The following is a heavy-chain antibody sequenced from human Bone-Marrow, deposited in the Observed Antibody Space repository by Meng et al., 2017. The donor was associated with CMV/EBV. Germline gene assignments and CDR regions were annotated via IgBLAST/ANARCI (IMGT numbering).Heavy chain of an antibody. Sequence: GESQKISCAASGFTVSSSYLSWVRQAPGKGLEWVSVIYSAGTTYYADSVKGRFTISRDNSMNTMYLQMNSLRAEDTAVYYCARRLYGSGTLDYWGQGTLVTVSS. D-gene: IGHD3-10*01. V-gene: IGHV3-53*01. CDR1: GFTVSSSY. CDR3: ARRLYGSGTLDY. J-gene: IGHJ4*02. CDR2: IYSAGTT.